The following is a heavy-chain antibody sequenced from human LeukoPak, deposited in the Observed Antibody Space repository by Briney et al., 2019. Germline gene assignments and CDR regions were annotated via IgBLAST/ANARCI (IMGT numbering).Heavy chain of an antibody. V-gene: IGHV3-23*01. CDR3: ATRYTSS. CDR1: GFAFGSSA. CDR2: ISGSGGGT. J-gene: IGHJ1*01. D-gene: IGHD6-13*01. Sequence: GGSLRLSCAASGFAFGSSAMSWVRQAPGKGLEWVSAISGSGGGTYYADSVKGRFTISRDTSKNTLYLQMNSLRAEDTAVYYCATRYTSSWGQGTLVTVSS.